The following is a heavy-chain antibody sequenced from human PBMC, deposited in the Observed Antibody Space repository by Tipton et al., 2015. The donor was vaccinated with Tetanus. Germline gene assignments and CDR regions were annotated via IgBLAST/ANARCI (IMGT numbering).Heavy chain of an antibody. CDR3: ARSRYNWNYAANY. V-gene: IGHV3-23*01. Sequence: GSLRLSCAASGFTFSSYAMSWVRQAPGKGLEWVSAISGGGGSTYYADSVKGRFTISRDNSKNTLYLQMNSLRAEDTAVYYCARSRYNWNYAANYWGQGTLVTVSS. D-gene: IGHD1-7*01. CDR2: ISGGGGST. J-gene: IGHJ4*02. CDR1: GFTFSSYA.